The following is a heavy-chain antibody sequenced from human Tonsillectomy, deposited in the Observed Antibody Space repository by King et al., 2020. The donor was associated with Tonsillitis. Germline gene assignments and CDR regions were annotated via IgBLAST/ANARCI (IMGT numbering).Heavy chain of an antibody. CDR1: EFSFSGSA. CDR3: YIRVGDTGY. J-gene: IGHJ4*02. CDR2: IKSKASNYAT. D-gene: IGHD1-26*01. V-gene: IGHV3-73*02. Sequence: VQLVESGGGLVQPGGSLKLSCAASEFSFSGSAMSWARQASGKGLEWLGRIKSKASNYATEYGASVKGRFTISRDDSKNTASLQMNSLKTEDTAMYYCYIRVGDTGYWGQGILVTVS.